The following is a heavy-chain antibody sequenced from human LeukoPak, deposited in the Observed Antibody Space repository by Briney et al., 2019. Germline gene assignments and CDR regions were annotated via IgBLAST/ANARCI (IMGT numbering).Heavy chain of an antibody. J-gene: IGHJ4*02. CDR1: GGTFSSYA. CDR3: ARGIGYGNFDY. CDR2: IIPIFGTA. Sequence: SVTVSCKASGGTFSSYAISWVRQAPGQGLEWMGGIIPIFGTAIYAQKFQGRVTITADESTSTAYMELSSLRSEDTAVYYCARGIGYGNFDYWGQGTLVTVSS. D-gene: IGHD5-18*01. V-gene: IGHV1-69*13.